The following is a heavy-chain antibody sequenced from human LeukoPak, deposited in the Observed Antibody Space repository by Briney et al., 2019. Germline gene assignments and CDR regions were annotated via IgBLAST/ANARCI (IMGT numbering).Heavy chain of an antibody. CDR2: INPSGGSV. CDR3: ARTRRVGSSWYTDFDY. CDR1: GYTFNNYY. V-gene: IGHV1-46*02. J-gene: IGHJ4*02. Sequence: ASVKVSCKASGYTFNNYYMHWVRQAPGQGLEWMGLINPSGGSVTYAQKFQGRVIMTRDMSTSTVYMELSSLRSEDTAVYYCARTRRVGSSWYTDFDYWGQGTLVTVSS. D-gene: IGHD6-13*01.